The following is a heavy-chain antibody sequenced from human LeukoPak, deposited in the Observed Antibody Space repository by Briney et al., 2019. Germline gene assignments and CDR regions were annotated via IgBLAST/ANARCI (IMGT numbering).Heavy chain of an antibody. V-gene: IGHV1-18*01. D-gene: IGHD2-2*01. CDR3: ARVGPNYCSSTSCRFDY. CDR1: GYTFTGYG. Sequence: GASVKVSCKASGYTFTGYGISWVRQAPGQGLEWMGWISAYKGNTNYAQKLQGRVTMTTDTSTSTAYMELRSLRSDDTAVYYCARVGPNYCSSTSCRFDYWGQGTLVTVSS. CDR2: ISAYKGNT. J-gene: IGHJ4*02.